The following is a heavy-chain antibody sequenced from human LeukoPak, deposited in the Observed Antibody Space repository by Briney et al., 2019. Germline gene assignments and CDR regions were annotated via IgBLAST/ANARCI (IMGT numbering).Heavy chain of an antibody. V-gene: IGHV3-33*08. D-gene: IGHD1-14*01. CDR2: IWYDGSNK. Sequence: GGSLRPSCAASGFSFSSYGIHWVRQAPGKGLEWVAVIWYDGSNKYYADSVKGRFTISRDNSKNTLYLQVNSLRAEDTAVYYCARGNRPVFDYWGQGTLATVSS. J-gene: IGHJ4*02. CDR3: ARGNRPVFDY. CDR1: GFSFSSYG.